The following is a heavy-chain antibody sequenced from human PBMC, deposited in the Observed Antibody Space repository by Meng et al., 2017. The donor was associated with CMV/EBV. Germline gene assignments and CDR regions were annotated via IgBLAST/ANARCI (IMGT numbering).Heavy chain of an antibody. Sequence: DSGPGTATPSVPLPCTCAVSGRSISRYSWSWFRQPAGKGLEWIWRIYTSGSTNYNPSLKSRVTMSVDTSKNQFSLKLSSVTAADTAVYYCARGPEVDYGDYVGLDYWGQGTLVTVSS. CDR3: ARGPEVDYGDYVGLDY. CDR1: GRSISRYS. J-gene: IGHJ4*02. V-gene: IGHV4-4*07. CDR2: IYTSGST. D-gene: IGHD4-17*01.